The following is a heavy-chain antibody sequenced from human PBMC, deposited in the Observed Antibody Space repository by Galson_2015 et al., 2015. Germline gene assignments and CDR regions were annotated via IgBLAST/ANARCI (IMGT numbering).Heavy chain of an antibody. CDR1: GFTFSSYA. D-gene: IGHD6-19*01. V-gene: IGHV3-30-3*01. CDR2: ISYDGSNK. J-gene: IGHJ3*02. CDR3: ARGSPRIAVYSEDAFDI. Sequence: SLRLSCAASGFTFSSYAMHWVRQAPGKGLEWVAVISYDGSNKYYADSVKGRFTISRDNSKNTLYLQMNSLRAEDTAVYYCARGSPRIAVYSEDAFDIWGQGTMVTVSS.